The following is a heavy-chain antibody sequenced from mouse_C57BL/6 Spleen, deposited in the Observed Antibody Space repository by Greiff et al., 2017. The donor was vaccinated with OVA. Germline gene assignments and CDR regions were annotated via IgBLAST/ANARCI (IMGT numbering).Heavy chain of an antibody. CDR2: IDPETGGT. CDR3: TSGGLRRGFDY. CDR1: GYTFTDYE. D-gene: IGHD2-2*01. J-gene: IGHJ2*01. Sequence: VKLVESGAELVRPGASVTLSCKASGYTFTDYEMHWVKQTPVHGLEWIGAIDPETGGTAYNQKFKGKAILTADKSSSTAYMELRSLTSEDSAVYYCTSGGLRRGFDYWGQGTTLTVSS. V-gene: IGHV1-15*01.